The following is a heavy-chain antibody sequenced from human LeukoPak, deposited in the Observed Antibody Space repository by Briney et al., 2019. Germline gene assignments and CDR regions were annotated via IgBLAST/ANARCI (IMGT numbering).Heavy chain of an antibody. CDR3: AKTPITMIVVGYFDY. CDR2: IRYDGSNK. J-gene: IGHJ4*02. CDR1: GFTFSSYG. Sequence: PGGSLRLSCAASGFTFSSYGMHWVRQAPGKGLEWVAFIRYDGSNKYYADSVKGRFTISRDNSKNTLYLQMNSLRAEDTAVYYCAKTPITMIVVGYFDYWGQGTLVTVSS. V-gene: IGHV3-30*02. D-gene: IGHD3-22*01.